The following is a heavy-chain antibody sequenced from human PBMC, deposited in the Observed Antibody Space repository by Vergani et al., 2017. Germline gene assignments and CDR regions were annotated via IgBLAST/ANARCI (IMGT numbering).Heavy chain of an antibody. V-gene: IGHV3-23*01. CDR2: ISGSGGST. Sequence: EVQLLESGGGLVQPGGSLRLSCAASGFTFSSYAMSWVRQAPGKGLEWVSAISGSGGSTYYADSVKGRFTISRDNSKNTLYLQMNSLRAEDTAVYYCAKACSSPLNYYYYYMDVWGKGTTVTVSS. J-gene: IGHJ6*03. CDR3: AKACSSPLNYYYYYMDV. D-gene: IGHD2-15*01. CDR1: GFTFSSYA.